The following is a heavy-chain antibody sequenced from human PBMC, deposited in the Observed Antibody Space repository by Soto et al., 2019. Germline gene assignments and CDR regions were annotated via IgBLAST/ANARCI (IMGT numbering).Heavy chain of an antibody. Sequence: GGSLSLSSAATGLSFSTYSMTWVRQAPEQALEWVSSISSRASHINYADSFKGPFTLSRDTAKKSLNPQMNRLRPEDTAKKSYARGYTGYCRGGTCYWFDPFGQGSLVTVCS. D-gene: IGHD2-15*01. CDR1: GLSFSTYS. V-gene: IGHV3-21*04. CDR3: ARGYTGYCRGGTCYWFDP. CDR2: ISSRASHI. J-gene: IGHJ5*02.